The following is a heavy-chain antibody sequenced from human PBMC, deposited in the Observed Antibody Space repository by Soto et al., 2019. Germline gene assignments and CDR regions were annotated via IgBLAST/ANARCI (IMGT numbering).Heavy chain of an antibody. CDR3: AKEVVVVAATLFYYYYYMDV. D-gene: IGHD2-15*01. CDR2: ISGSGGST. J-gene: IGHJ6*03. Sequence: GGSLRLSCAASGFTFSSYAMSWVRQAPGKGLEWVSAISGSGGSTYYADSVKGRFTISRDNSKNTLYLQMNSLRAEDTAVYYCAKEVVVVAATLFYYYYYMDVWGKGTTVTVSS. V-gene: IGHV3-23*01. CDR1: GFTFSSYA.